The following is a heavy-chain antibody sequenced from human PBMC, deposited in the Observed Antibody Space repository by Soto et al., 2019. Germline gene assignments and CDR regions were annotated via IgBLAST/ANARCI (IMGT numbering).Heavy chain of an antibody. V-gene: IGHV2-5*02. J-gene: IGHJ5*02. CDR2: IYWDDDK. D-gene: IGHD6-19*01. CDR1: GFSLSTSGVG. CDR3: AHRGGIAVAGGSNWFDP. Sequence: QITLKESGPTLVKPTQTLTLTCPFSGFSLSTSGVGVGWIRQPPGKALEWLALIYWDDDKRYSPSLKSRLTITKHHSQNPXVLTMTNMDPVDTATYYCAHRGGIAVAGGSNWFDPWGQGPLVTVSS.